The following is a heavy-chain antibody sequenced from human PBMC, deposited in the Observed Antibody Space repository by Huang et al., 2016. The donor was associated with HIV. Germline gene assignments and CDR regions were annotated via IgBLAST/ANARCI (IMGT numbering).Heavy chain of an antibody. CDR1: GFSLNTSVVG. CDR2: IYWDDAK. J-gene: IGHJ4*02. D-gene: IGHD2-15*01. CDR3: ANIGDIFAAYSPEYFAY. V-gene: IGHV2-5*02. Sequence: QITLKESGPTLVKPTQTLTLACTFSGFSLNTSVVGVAWIRQPPGKALEWLALIYWDDAKRYRPALKSILTISKDPSNPQVVLTMTSMDPVDTASYFCANIGDIFAAYSPEYFAYWGQGALVTVSS.